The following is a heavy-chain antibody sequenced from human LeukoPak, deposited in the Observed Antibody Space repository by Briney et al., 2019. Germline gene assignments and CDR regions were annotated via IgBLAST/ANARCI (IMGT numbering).Heavy chain of an antibody. Sequence: GGSLRLSCAASGFTLSDHFMSWVRQAPGKGPEWISCITSSGSTIYYADSVKGRFTISRDNAKNSLYLQMNSLTAEDTAVYYCARAFPITLVRGGFDYWGQGTLVTVSS. CDR2: ITSSGSTI. CDR1: GFTLSDHF. V-gene: IGHV3-11*04. J-gene: IGHJ4*02. CDR3: ARAFPITLVRGGFDY. D-gene: IGHD3-10*01.